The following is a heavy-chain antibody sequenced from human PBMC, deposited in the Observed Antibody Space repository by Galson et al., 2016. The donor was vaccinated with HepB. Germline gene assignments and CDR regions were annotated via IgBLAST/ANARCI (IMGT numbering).Heavy chain of an antibody. CDR3: ARDREDGSYFDY. J-gene: IGHJ4*02. CDR1: GGSTSSGGYY. CDR2: IYYSGST. D-gene: IGHD1-26*01. Sequence: TLSLTCTVSGGSTSSGGYYWSWIRQHPGKGLEWIGCIYYSGSTYYNPSLKSRVTISVDTSKNQFSLKLSSVTAADTAVYYCARDREDGSYFDYWGQGTLVTVSS. V-gene: IGHV4-31*03.